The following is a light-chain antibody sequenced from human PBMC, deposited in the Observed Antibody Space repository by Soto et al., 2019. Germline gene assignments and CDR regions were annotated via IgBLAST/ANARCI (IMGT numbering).Light chain of an antibody. Sequence: DIQMTQSPSTLSGSVGDRVTITCRASQTISSWLAWYQQKPGKAPKLLIYAASSLQSGVPSRFTGSGSGTDFTLTISSLQPEDFATYFCQQSYTTPITFGQGTRLEIK. CDR2: AAS. CDR1: QTISSW. J-gene: IGKJ5*01. V-gene: IGKV1-39*01. CDR3: QQSYTTPIT.